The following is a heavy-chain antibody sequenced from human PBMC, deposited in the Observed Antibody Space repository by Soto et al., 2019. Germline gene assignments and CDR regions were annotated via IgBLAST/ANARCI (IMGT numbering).Heavy chain of an antibody. J-gene: IGHJ4*02. D-gene: IGHD6-19*01. CDR1: GGSFSTNE. Sequence: SVKVSCKASGGSFSTNEIDWVRQAPGQGLEWMGRIFPNVGTADYAQKFQGRLTIIADESTATVFMELSRLISADTAVYFCARARYSSRWGTFDSWGQGTQVTVSS. CDR2: IFPNVGTA. CDR3: ARARYSSRWGTFDS. V-gene: IGHV1-69*13.